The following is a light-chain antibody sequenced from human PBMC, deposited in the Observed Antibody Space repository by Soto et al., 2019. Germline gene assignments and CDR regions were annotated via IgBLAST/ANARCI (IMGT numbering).Light chain of an antibody. CDR1: QSVGSY. CDR2: GAS. CDR3: QQYNNWPPWT. V-gene: IGKV3-15*01. J-gene: IGKJ1*01. Sequence: EIVLPQSPATLSLSPGARSALSGRASQSVGSYLAWYQQKPGQAPRLLIYGASTRATGIPARFSGSGSGTEFTLTISSLQSEDFAVYYCQQYNNWPPWTVGQGNKVDIK.